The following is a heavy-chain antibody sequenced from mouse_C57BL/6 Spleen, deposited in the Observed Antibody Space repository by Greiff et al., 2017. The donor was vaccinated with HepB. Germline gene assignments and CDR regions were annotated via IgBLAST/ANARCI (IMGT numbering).Heavy chain of an antibody. J-gene: IGHJ4*01. D-gene: IGHD2-4*01. Sequence: EVQLQQSGPELVKPGASVKISCKASGYSFTGYYMHWVKQSSEKSLEWIGEINPSTGGTSYNQKFKGKATLTVDKSSSTAYMQLKSLTSEDSAVYYCARMITTSGYYAMDYWGQGTSVTVSS. CDR3: ARMITTSGYYAMDY. CDR2: INPSTGGT. CDR1: GYSFTGYY. V-gene: IGHV1-43*01.